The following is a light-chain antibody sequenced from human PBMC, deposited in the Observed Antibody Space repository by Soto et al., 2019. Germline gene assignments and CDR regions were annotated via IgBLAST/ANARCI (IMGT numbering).Light chain of an antibody. CDR3: HKYDSWT. J-gene: IGKJ1*01. V-gene: IGKV3-20*01. Sequence: EIGLTQSPFTRSLAPLEIWSLSCSASQSVTSNYLAWYQQKPGQAPRILIYGASSRATVIPDRFSGSGSGTDFTLTISRLEPEDFAVYYCHKYDSWTFGQGTKVDIK. CDR1: QSVTSNY. CDR2: GAS.